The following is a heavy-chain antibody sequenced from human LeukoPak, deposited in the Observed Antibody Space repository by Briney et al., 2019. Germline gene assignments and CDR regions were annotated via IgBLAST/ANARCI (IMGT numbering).Heavy chain of an antibody. Sequence: GGSLRLSCAASGFTFSTYAMSWVRRTPGKGLEWFSSISGSGDNTYYAESVKGRFTISRDNSKNTLFLQMNSLRAEDTAVFYCAKRSGYTTGWFFDFWGQGTLVTVSS. CDR2: ISGSGDNT. CDR1: GFTFSTYA. J-gene: IGHJ4*02. V-gene: IGHV3-23*01. CDR3: AKRSGYTTGWFFDF. D-gene: IGHD6-19*01.